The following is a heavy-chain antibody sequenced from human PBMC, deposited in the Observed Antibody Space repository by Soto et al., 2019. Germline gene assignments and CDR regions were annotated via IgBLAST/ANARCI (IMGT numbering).Heavy chain of an antibody. V-gene: IGHV3-53*01. Sequence: EVQLVESGGGLIQPGGSLKLSCAASGFTVGNNYMSWVRQAPGKGLEWVPLIYSTGTTKYADSVKGRFTVCRDNAKNRQYPQMNSPRAGDTAVYYCAKDGRGTGSHYNSFGYWGQGTLVTVSS. CDR1: GFTVGNNY. CDR2: IYSTGTT. J-gene: IGHJ4*02. CDR3: AKDGRGTGSHYNSFGY. D-gene: IGHD3-10*01.